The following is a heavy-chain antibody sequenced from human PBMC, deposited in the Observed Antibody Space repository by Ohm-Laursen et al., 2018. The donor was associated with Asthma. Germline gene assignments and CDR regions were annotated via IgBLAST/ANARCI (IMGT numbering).Heavy chain of an antibody. CDR1: GDSINSGNNY. Sequence: TLSLTCTVSGDSINSGNNYWSWIRQHPGKGLEWIGYIYYSGLTYSNPSLRSRVIISVDTSKNQFSLNLTSVTAADTAVYYCARGAFYYESTGYYFFDPWGQGTLVTVSS. D-gene: IGHD3-22*01. V-gene: IGHV4-31*03. J-gene: IGHJ5*02. CDR3: ARGAFYYESTGYYFFDP. CDR2: IYYSGLT.